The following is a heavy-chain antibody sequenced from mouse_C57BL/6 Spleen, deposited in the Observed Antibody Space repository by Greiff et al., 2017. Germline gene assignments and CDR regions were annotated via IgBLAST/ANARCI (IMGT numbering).Heavy chain of an antibody. CDR2: IDPSDSYT. Sequence: QVHVKQPGAELVMPGASVKLSCKASGYTFTSYWMHWVKQRPGQGLEWIGEIDPSDSYTNYNQKFKGKSTLTVDKSSSTAYMQLSSLTSEDSAVYYCARYYYGSSRRAMDYWGQGTSVTVSS. J-gene: IGHJ4*01. CDR3: ARYYYGSSRRAMDY. CDR1: GYTFTSYW. D-gene: IGHD1-1*01. V-gene: IGHV1-69*01.